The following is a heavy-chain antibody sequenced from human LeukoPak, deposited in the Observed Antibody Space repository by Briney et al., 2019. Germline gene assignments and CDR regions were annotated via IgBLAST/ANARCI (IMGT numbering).Heavy chain of an antibody. V-gene: IGHV1-18*01. CDR3: ARGVGNWNYAPTYFDY. D-gene: IGHD1-7*01. CDR2: ISAYNGNT. J-gene: IGHJ4*02. Sequence: ASVKVSCKASGYTFTSYGISWVRQAPGQGLEWMGWISAYNGNTNYAQKLQGRATMTTDTSTSTAYMELRSLRSDDTAVYYCARGVGNWNYAPTYFDYWGQGTLVTVSS. CDR1: GYTFTSYG.